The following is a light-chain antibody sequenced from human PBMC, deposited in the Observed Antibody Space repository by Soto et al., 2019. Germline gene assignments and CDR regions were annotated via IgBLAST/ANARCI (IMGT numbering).Light chain of an antibody. V-gene: IGLV1-51*01. CDR3: ATWDNLLSDGL. Sequence: QAVVTQPPSVSATPGQKGTLSCSGGPSNIGNNFVSWYQRLPGTAPRVIIYDNYERPSGIPDRFSGSKSGTSATLDITGLQTGDEAEYYCATWDNLLSDGLVGGGTKLTVL. CDR2: DNY. J-gene: IGLJ2*01. CDR1: PSNIGNNF.